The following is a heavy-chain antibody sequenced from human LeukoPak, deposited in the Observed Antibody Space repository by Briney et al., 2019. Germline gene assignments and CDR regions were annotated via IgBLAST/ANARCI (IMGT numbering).Heavy chain of an antibody. CDR2: ISSSGSTI. CDR3: ARDRGGTDDFWSGYYTGYFDY. V-gene: IGHV3-48*03. D-gene: IGHD3-3*01. J-gene: IGHJ4*02. Sequence: GGSLRLSCAASGFTFSSYEMNWVRPAPGKGLEWVSYISSSGSTIYYADSVKGRFTISRDNAKNSLYLQMNSLRAEDTAVFYCARDRGGTDDFWSGYYTGYFDYWGQGTLVTVSS. CDR1: GFTFSSYE.